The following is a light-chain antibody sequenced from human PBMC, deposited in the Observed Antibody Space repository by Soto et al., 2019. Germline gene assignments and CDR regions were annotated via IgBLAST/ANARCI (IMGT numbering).Light chain of an antibody. V-gene: IGKV1-39*01. CDR2: AAS. CDR3: QESFSPLYT. CDR1: QTIHNF. Sequence: DIQLTQSPSSLSASVGDRVTITCRASQTIHNFLNWYQQTPGKAPKLLICAASNLRGGVPSRFSGGGSGTDFTLTINSLQPEDFATYYCQESFSPLYTFGRGTMLDI. J-gene: IGKJ2*01.